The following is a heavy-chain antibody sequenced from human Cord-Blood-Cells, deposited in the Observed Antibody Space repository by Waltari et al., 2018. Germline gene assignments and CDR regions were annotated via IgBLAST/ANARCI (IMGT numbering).Heavy chain of an antibody. J-gene: IGHJ4*02. CDR2: INPNSGGK. CDR3: ARGRYYYDSSGYWGYFDY. CDR1: GYTFTGYS. D-gene: IGHD3-22*01. Sequence: QVQLVQSGAEVKKPGASVKVSCKASGYTFTGYSMHWVRQAPGQGLEWMGWINPNSGGKNYAQKFQGRVTMTRDTSISTAYMELSRLRSDDTAVYYCARGRYYYDSSGYWGYFDYWGQGTLVTVSS. V-gene: IGHV1-2*02.